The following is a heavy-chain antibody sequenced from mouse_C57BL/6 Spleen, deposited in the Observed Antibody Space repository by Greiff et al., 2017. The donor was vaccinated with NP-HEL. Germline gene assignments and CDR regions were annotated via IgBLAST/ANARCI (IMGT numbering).Heavy chain of an antibody. Sequence: EVQLQQSGPELVKPGASVKISCKASGYTFTDYYMNWVKQSHGKSLEWIGDINPNHGGTSYNQKFKGKATLTVDKSSSTAYMELRSLTSEDSAVYYCARRGIYYDDDWYFDVWGTGTTVTVSS. V-gene: IGHV1-26*01. CDR2: INPNHGGT. D-gene: IGHD2-4*01. J-gene: IGHJ1*03. CDR3: ARRGIYYDDDWYFDV. CDR1: GYTFTDYY.